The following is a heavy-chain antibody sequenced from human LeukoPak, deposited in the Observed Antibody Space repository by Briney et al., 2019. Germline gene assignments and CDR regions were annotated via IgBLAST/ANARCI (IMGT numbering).Heavy chain of an antibody. CDR3: AKGNYISGSSTIDY. D-gene: IGHD3-10*01. Sequence: PGGSLRLSCAASGNYWMHWVRQAPGKGLEWVSSISGGGSSTYYADSVKGRFTISRDSSKNTLYLQMNSLRAEDTAIYYCAKGNYISGSSTIDYWGQGILVTVSS. CDR1: GNYW. V-gene: IGHV3-23*01. CDR2: ISGGGSST. J-gene: IGHJ4*02.